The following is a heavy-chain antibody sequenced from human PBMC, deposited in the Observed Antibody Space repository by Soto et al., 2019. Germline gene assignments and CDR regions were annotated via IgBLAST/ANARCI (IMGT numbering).Heavy chain of an antibody. CDR1: GASISSGAYY. D-gene: IGHD5-12*01. CDR2: IYYSGTT. V-gene: IGHV4-30-4*01. J-gene: IGHJ6*02. Sequence: QVQLQESGPGLVKPSQTLSLTCTVAGASISSGAYYWTWIRQPPGQGMEWIGYIYYSGTTYYNPSLKSRVSISLDTSKNRFHLKLTSVTAADTGVYYCALRFGSAWGQGTTVTVSS. CDR3: ALRFGSA.